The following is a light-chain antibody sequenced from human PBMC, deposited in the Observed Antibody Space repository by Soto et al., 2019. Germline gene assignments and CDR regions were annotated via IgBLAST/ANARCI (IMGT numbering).Light chain of an antibody. Sequence: QSALTQPPSSSGSPGQSVTISCTGTSSDVGAYNYVSWYQHHPGKAPKLMIYEVSERPSGVPDRFSGSKSGNTASLTVSGLQAEDEADYFCSSYAGRNNLLFGGGTKGTVL. CDR1: SSDVGAYNY. J-gene: IGLJ2*01. CDR3: SSYAGRNNLL. CDR2: EVS. V-gene: IGLV2-8*01.